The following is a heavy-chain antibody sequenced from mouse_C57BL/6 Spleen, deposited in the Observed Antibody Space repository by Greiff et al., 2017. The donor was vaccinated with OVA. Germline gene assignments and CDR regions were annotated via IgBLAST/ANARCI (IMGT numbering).Heavy chain of an antibody. CDR1: GFTFSNYW. V-gene: IGHV6-3*01. D-gene: IGHD2-2*01. J-gene: IGHJ3*01. CDR3: TGGYAPFAY. CDR2: IRLKSDNYAT. Sequence: DVKLQESGGGLVQPGGSMKLSCVASGFTFSNYWMNWVRQSPEKGLEWVAQIRLKSDNYATHYAESVKGRFTISRDDSKSSVYLQMNNLRAEDTGIYYCTGGYAPFAYWGQGTLVTVSA.